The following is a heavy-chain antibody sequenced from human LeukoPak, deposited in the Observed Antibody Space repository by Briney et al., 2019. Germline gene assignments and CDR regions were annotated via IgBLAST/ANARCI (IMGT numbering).Heavy chain of an antibody. CDR2: ISAYNGNT. Sequence: ASVKVSCKASGYTFTSYGISWVRQAPGQGLEWMGWISAYNGNTNYAQKLQGRVTMTTDTSTSTAYMELRSLRSDDTAVYYCAREGLPSGSLSVLYWYFDLWGRGTLVTVSS. D-gene: IGHD3-10*01. CDR3: AREGLPSGSLSVLYWYFDL. CDR1: GYTFTSYG. J-gene: IGHJ2*01. V-gene: IGHV1-18*01.